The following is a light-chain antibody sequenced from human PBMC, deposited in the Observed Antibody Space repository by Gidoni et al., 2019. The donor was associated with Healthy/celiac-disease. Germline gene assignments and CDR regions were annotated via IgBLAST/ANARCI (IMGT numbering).Light chain of an antibody. Sequence: EIVLTQSPVTLSLSPGERATLSCRASQSVSSSYLAWYQQRPGQAPRLLIYGASSRATGIPYRFSGSGSGTDFTLTISRLEPEDFAGYYCQQYGSSPKLTFGGGTKVEIK. J-gene: IGKJ4*01. CDR1: QSVSSSY. CDR2: GAS. V-gene: IGKV3-20*01. CDR3: QQYGSSPKLT.